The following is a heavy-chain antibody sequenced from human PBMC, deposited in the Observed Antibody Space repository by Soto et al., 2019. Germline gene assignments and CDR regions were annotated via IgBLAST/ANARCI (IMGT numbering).Heavy chain of an antibody. Sequence: PGGSLRLSCAASGFTFSSYGMHWVRQAPGKGLEWVAVIWYDGSNKYYADSVKGRFTISRDNSKNTLYLQMNSLRAEDTAVYYCAREYYYDSSGYPVGVDYWGQGTLVTVSS. CDR1: GFTFSSYG. D-gene: IGHD3-22*01. CDR2: IWYDGSNK. J-gene: IGHJ4*02. V-gene: IGHV3-33*01. CDR3: AREYYYDSSGYPVGVDY.